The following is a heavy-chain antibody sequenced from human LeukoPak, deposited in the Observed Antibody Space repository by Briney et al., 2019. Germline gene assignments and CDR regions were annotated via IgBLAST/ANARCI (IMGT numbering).Heavy chain of an antibody. D-gene: IGHD6-19*01. J-gene: IGHJ4*02. V-gene: IGHV1-2*06. CDR2: IDPNTGGT. CDR1: GYTFTGYY. CDR3: ARDSRVAADY. Sequence: GASVKVSCKASGYTFTGYYVHWVRQAPGQGLEWMGRIDPNTGGTNYAQKFQGRVTMTRDTPISTAYMELSRLRSDDTAVYYCARDSRVAADYWGQGTLVSVSS.